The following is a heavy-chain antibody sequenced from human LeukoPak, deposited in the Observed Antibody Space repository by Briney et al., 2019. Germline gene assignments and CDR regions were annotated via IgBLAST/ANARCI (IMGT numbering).Heavy chain of an antibody. Sequence: SETLFLTCAVYGGPFSRFYWSWIRQSPGKGLEWIAEIDHRGDTNYNPSVKSRVTVSVDTSKNQFSLKVRSLSAADTAVYYCARGATISETGYFDFWGQGTLVTVSS. V-gene: IGHV4-34*01. CDR1: GGPFSRFY. J-gene: IGHJ4*03. D-gene: IGHD5-24*01. CDR3: ARGATISETGYFDF. CDR2: IDHRGDT.